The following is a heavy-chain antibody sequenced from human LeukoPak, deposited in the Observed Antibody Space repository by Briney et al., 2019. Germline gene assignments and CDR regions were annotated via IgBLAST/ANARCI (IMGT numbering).Heavy chain of an antibody. J-gene: IGHJ6*02. CDR2: MNPNSGNT. Sequence: ASVKVSCKASGYTFTSYDINWVRQATEQGLEWMGWMNPNSGNTGYAQKFQGRVTMTRNTTISTSYMELSSLRSEDTAVYYCARGHVIQLWDPYYYYGMDVWGQGTTVTVSS. CDR1: GYTFTSYD. D-gene: IGHD5-18*01. V-gene: IGHV1-8*01. CDR3: ARGHVIQLWDPYYYYGMDV.